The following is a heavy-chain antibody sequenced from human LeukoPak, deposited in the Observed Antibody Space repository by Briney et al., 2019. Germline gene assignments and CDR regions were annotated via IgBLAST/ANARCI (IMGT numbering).Heavy chain of an antibody. V-gene: IGHV4-30-4*01. J-gene: IGHJ4*02. CDR2: IYYSGST. D-gene: IGHD3-10*01. Sequence: TLSLTCTVSGGSISSYYWSWIRQPPGKGLEWIGYIYYSGSTYYNPSLKSRVTISVDTSKNQFSLKLSSVTAADTAVYYCAREDSGSYAGDYWGQGTLVTVSS. CDR1: GGSISSYY. CDR3: AREDSGSYAGDY.